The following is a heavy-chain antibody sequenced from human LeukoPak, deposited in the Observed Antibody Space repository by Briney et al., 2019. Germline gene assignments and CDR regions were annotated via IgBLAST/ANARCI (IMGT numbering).Heavy chain of an antibody. CDR2: ISSSSSYI. V-gene: IGHV3-21*01. Sequence: GGSLRLSCAASGFTFSSYSMNWVRQAPGKGLEWVSSISSSSSYIYYADSVKGRFTISRDNAENSLYLQMNSLRAEDTAVYYCTRHYYGSGGLDYWGQGTLVTVSS. CDR3: TRHYYGSGGLDY. CDR1: GFTFSSYS. D-gene: IGHD3-10*01. J-gene: IGHJ4*02.